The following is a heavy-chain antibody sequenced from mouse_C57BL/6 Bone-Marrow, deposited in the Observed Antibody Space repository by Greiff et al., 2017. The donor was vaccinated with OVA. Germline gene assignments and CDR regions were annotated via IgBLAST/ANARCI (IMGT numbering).Heavy chain of an antibody. Sequence: QVQLQQPGAELVKPGASVKVSCKASGYTFTSYWMHWVKQRPGQGLEWIGRIHPSDSGTNYNQKFKGKATLTVDKSSSTAYMQLSSLTSEDSAVYSGAKYEYYDTHWYFDVWGTGTTVTVSS. D-gene: IGHD1-1*01. V-gene: IGHV1-74*01. CDR3: AKYEYYDTHWYFDV. CDR1: GYTFTSYW. J-gene: IGHJ1*03. CDR2: IHPSDSGT.